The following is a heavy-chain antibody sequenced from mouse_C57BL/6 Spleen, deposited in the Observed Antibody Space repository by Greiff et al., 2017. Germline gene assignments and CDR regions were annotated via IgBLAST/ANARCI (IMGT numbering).Heavy chain of an antibody. V-gene: IGHV1-72*01. CDR2: IDPNSGGT. D-gene: IGHD1-1*01. CDR3: ARSPTTVVATDYFDY. Sequence: QVQLQQPGAELVKPGASVKLSCKASGYTFTSYWMHWVKQRPGRGLEWIGRIDPNSGGTTYNEKFKSKATLTVDKPSSTAYMQLSSLTSEDSAVYYCARSPTTVVATDYFDYWGQGTTLTVSS. J-gene: IGHJ2*01. CDR1: GYTFTSYW.